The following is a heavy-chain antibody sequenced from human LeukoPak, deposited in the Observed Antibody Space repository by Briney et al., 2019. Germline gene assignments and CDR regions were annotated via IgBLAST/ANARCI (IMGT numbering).Heavy chain of an antibody. CDR1: GYTFTSYA. CDR3: ARDPGGYSYGLEAPLDY. V-gene: IGHV1-69*13. D-gene: IGHD5-18*01. Sequence: SVKVSCKASGYTFTSYAMNWVRQAPGQGLEWMGGIIPIFGTANYAQKFQGRVTITADESTSTACMELSSLRSEDTAVYYCARDPGGYSYGLEAPLDYWGQGTLVTVSS. J-gene: IGHJ4*02. CDR2: IIPIFGTA.